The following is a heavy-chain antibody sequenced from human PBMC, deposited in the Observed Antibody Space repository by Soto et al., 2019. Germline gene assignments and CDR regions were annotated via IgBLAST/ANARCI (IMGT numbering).Heavy chain of an antibody. D-gene: IGHD6-13*01. J-gene: IGHJ6*02. Sequence: AASVKVSCKASGYTFTGYYMHWVRQAPGQGLEWMGWINPNSGGTNYAQKFQGWVTMTRDTSISTAYMELSRLRSDDTAVYYCARGRYSSSWYDYNYYYYYGMDVWDQGTTVTVSS. CDR2: INPNSGGT. V-gene: IGHV1-2*04. CDR1: GYTFTGYY. CDR3: ARGRYSSSWYDYNYYYYYGMDV.